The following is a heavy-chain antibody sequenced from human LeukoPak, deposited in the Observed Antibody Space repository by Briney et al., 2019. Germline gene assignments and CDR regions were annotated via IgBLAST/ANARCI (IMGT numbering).Heavy chain of an antibody. Sequence: AGSLRLSWAASGFTFSSYGMRWVRQAPGKGLEWVGVISYDGSNKYYADFVKGRFTIHRDNSKNTLYLQMNSLRAEDTAVYYSAKDLRSNGMDVWGKGTTVTVSS. CDR1: GFTFSSYG. J-gene: IGHJ6*04. V-gene: IGHV3-30*18. D-gene: IGHD2-2*01. CDR2: ISYDGSNK. CDR3: AKDLRSNGMDV.